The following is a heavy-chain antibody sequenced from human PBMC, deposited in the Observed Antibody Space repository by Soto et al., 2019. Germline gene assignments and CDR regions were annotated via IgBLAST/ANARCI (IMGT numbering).Heavy chain of an antibody. D-gene: IGHD3-3*01. CDR2: IKQDGSEK. CDR3: ATSVLRFLEWTHRGFDY. J-gene: IGHJ4*02. CDR1: GFTFSSYW. Sequence: PGGSLRLSCAASGFTFSSYWMSWVRQAPGKGLEWVANIKQDGSEKYYVDSVKGRFTISRDNAKNSLYLQMNSLRAEDPAVYYCATSVLRFLEWTHRGFDYWGQGTLVTVSS. V-gene: IGHV3-7*05.